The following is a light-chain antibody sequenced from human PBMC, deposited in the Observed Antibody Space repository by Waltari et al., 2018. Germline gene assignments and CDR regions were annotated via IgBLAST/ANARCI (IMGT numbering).Light chain of an antibody. V-gene: IGLV3-21*04. Sequence: SYVLTQPPSVSVAPGKTASITCGGNNIESKSVHWYQQKPGQAPILVISYDSDRPSGIPERFSGSNSGNTATLTISRVEARDEADYYCQVWDANTDPGVFGTGTEVTVL. J-gene: IGLJ1*01. CDR3: QVWDANTDPGV. CDR2: YDS. CDR1: NIESKS.